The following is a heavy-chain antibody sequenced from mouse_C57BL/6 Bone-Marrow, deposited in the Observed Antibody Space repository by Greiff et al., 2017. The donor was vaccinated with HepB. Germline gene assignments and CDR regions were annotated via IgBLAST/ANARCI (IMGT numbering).Heavy chain of an antibody. CDR2: IYPGDGET. CDR3: ARSGIGSYYYGSRYYLDY. J-gene: IGHJ2*01. CDR1: GYAFSSSW. Sequence: VQLVESGPELVKPGASVKISCKASGYAFSSSWMNWVKQRPGKGLEWIGRIYPGDGETNYNGKFKGKATLTADKSSSTAYMQLSSLTSEDSAVYFCARSGIGSYYYGSRYYLDYWGQGTTLTVSS. V-gene: IGHV1-82*01. D-gene: IGHD1-1*01.